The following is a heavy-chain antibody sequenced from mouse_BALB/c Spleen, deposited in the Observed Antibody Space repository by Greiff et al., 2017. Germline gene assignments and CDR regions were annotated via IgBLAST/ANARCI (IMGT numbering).Heavy chain of an antibody. CDR1: GYTFSSYW. V-gene: IGHV1-9*01. J-gene: IGHJ4*01. CDR2: ILPGSGST. CDR3: ARRATMIGYAMDY. D-gene: IGHD2-4*01. Sequence: QVQLQQSGAELMKPGASVKISCKATGYTFSSYWTEWVKQRPGHGLEWIGEILPGSGSTNYNEKFKGKATFTADTSSNTAYMQLSSLTSEDSAVYYCARRATMIGYAMDYWGQGTSVTVSS.